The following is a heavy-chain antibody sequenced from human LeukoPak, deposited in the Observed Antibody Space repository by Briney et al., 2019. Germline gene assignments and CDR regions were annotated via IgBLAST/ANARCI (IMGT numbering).Heavy chain of an antibody. V-gene: IGHV1-2*02. CDR2: INPNSGGT. J-gene: IGHJ3*02. CDR1: GYTFTGYY. CDR3: ARGPIVVVPATRDGAFDI. D-gene: IGHD2-2*01. Sequence: ASVKVSCKASGYTFTGYYMHWVRQAPGQGLEWMGWINPNSGGTNYAQKLQGRVTMTRDTSISTAYMELSRLRSDDTAVYYCARGPIVVVPATRDGAFDIWGQGTMVTVSS.